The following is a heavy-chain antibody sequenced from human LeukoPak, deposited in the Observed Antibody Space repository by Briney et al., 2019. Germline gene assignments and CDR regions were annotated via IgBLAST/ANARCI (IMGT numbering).Heavy chain of an antibody. CDR2: ISGDGSST. D-gene: IGHD2-15*01. J-gene: IGHJ5*02. CDR3: TRRVDATRWYDP. V-gene: IGHV3-74*01. Sequence: GGSLRLSCAASEFTFSSYWMHWVRQAPGEGLVWVSRISGDGSSTSYADSVKGRFTISRDNGKNTLYLQMNSLRAEDTAVYHCTRRVDATRWYDPWGQGTLVTVSS. CDR1: EFTFSSYW.